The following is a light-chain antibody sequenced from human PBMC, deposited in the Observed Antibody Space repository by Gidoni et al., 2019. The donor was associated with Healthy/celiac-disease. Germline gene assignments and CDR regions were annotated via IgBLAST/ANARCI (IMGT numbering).Light chain of an antibody. V-gene: IGKV3-20*01. Sequence: EIVLTQSPGTLSLSPGERATLSCRASQSVSSSYLAWYPQKPGQAARLLIYGASRRATGIPDRFSGSGSVTDFTLTISRLEPEDFAVYYCQQYCSSPLTFCGGTKVEIK. J-gene: IGKJ4*01. CDR1: QSVSSSY. CDR3: QQYCSSPLT. CDR2: GAS.